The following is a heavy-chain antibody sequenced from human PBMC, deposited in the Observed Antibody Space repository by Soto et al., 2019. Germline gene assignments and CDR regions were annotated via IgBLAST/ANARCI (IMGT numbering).Heavy chain of an antibody. CDR3: ARTRGYSDYDLDY. Sequence: XESLLLSCAASGFTFRSYAMTWVRQAPGKGLEWVSAISYSGVSTYYADSVKGRFTISRDSSENTLSLQMNSLRVDDTAVYYCARTRGYSDYDLDYWGQGTLVTVSS. V-gene: IGHV3-23*01. CDR2: ISYSGVST. J-gene: IGHJ4*02. D-gene: IGHD5-12*01. CDR1: GFTFRSYA.